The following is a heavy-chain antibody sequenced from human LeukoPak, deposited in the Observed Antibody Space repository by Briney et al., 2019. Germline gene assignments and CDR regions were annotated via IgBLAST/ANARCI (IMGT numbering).Heavy chain of an antibody. CDR3: ARAFLGYCSSTSCYTFLFPRSDRDHHDAFDI. D-gene: IGHD2-2*02. Sequence: PGGSLRLSCAASGFTFSSYSMNWVRQAPGKGLEWVSSISSSSSYIYYADSVKGRFTISRDNAKNSLYLQMNSLRAEDTAVYYCARAFLGYCSSTSCYTFLFPRSDRDHHDAFDIWGQGTMVTVSS. CDR1: GFTFSSYS. V-gene: IGHV3-21*01. J-gene: IGHJ3*02. CDR2: ISSSSSYI.